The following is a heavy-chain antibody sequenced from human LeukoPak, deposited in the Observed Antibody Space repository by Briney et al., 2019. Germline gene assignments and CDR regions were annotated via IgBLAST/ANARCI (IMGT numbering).Heavy chain of an antibody. CDR1: GGSISSGDYS. D-gene: IGHD3-22*01. V-gene: IGHV4-30-4*08. J-gene: IGHJ4*02. CDR3: ARDGGSDSSGYHY. CDR2: IYYSGST. Sequence: SETLSPTCTVSGGSISSGDYSWSWIRQPPGKGLEWIGYIYYSGSTYYNPSLKSRVTISVDTSKNQFSLKLSSVTAADTAVYYCARDGGSDSSGYHYWGQGTLVTVSS.